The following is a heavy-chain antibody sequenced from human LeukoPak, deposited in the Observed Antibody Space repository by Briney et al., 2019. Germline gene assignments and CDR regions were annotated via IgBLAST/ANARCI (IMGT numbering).Heavy chain of an antibody. CDR1: GFTFSSYS. CDR2: ISSSSSYI. CDR3: ARDDIVVVPAPMMHYYYYMDV. J-gene: IGHJ6*03. V-gene: IGHV3-21*01. D-gene: IGHD2-2*01. Sequence: KPGGSLRLSCAASGFTFSSYSMNWVRQAPGKGLEWVSSISSSSSYIYYADSVKGRFTISRDNAKNSLYLQMNSLRAEDTAVYYCARDDIVVVPAPMMHYYYYMDVWGKGTTVTVSS.